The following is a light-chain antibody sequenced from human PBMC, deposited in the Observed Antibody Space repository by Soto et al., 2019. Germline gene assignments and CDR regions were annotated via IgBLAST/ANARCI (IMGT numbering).Light chain of an antibody. V-gene: IGKV2-30*02. CDR2: KVS. CDR1: QSLVHSDGNTY. CDR3: MEGTHWPPWT. Sequence: DVVMTQSPLSLPVTLGQPASISCRSSQSLVHSDGNTYLNWFQQRPGQSPRRLIYKVSNRDSGVPDRFSGSASDTDFPLKISRVEAEDVGVYYCMEGTHWPPWTFCQGTKVEIK. J-gene: IGKJ1*01.